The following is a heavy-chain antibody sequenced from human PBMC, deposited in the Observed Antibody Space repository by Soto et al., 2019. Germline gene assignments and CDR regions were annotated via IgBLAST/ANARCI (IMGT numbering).Heavy chain of an antibody. CDR3: AKFHKPGIAAAGN. CDR2: ISGSGDST. V-gene: IGHV3-23*01. Sequence: EVQLLESGGGLVQPGGSLRLSCAASGFTFSSYAMSWVRQAPGKGLEWVSAISGSGDSTYYADSVKGRFTISRDNSKNTLYLQMNSLRAEDTAVYYCAKFHKPGIAAAGNWGQGTMVTVSS. CDR1: GFTFSSYA. D-gene: IGHD6-13*01. J-gene: IGHJ3*01.